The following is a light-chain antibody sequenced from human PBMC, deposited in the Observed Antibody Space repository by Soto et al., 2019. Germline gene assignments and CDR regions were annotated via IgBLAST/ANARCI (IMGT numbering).Light chain of an antibody. CDR2: SAS. CDR3: QQARSFPLT. CDR1: QAISIW. V-gene: IGKV1-12*01. Sequence: DIQMTQSPSSVSASVGARVTITCRASQAISIWLAWYQQKPGRAPKLLIYSASSLQNGAPSRFTGSGSGTDFTLTITRLQPDDTAIYYCQQARSFPLTFGGGTKVEIK. J-gene: IGKJ4*01.